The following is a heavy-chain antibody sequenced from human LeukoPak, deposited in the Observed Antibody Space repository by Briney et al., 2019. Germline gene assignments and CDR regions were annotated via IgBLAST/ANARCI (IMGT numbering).Heavy chain of an antibody. D-gene: IGHD6-25*01. V-gene: IGHV3-74*03. Sequence: PGGSLRLSCAASGFTLSSYWMHWVRQAPGKGLVWVSRINSDGSSITYADSVKGRFTISRDNAKNTVYLQMNNLRAEDTAVYYCAREPAPQRHWGQGTLVSVSS. CDR1: GFTLSSYW. J-gene: IGHJ4*02. CDR3: AREPAPQRH. CDR2: INSDGSSI.